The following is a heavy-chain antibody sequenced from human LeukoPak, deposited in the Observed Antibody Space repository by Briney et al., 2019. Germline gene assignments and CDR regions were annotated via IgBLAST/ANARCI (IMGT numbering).Heavy chain of an antibody. J-gene: IGHJ2*01. CDR1: GDSITSNSFY. CDR2: IDYRGST. V-gene: IGHV4-39*01. D-gene: IGHD2-2*01. CDR3: ARSGGIDPDIVVVPAAIPYWYFDL. Sequence: SETLSLTCTVSGDSITSNSFYWGWIRQPPGKGLEWIANIDYRGSTYYNPSLKSRVTISVDTSKNQFSLKLSSVTAADTAVYYCARSGGIDPDIVVVPAAIPYWYFDLWGRGTLVTVSS.